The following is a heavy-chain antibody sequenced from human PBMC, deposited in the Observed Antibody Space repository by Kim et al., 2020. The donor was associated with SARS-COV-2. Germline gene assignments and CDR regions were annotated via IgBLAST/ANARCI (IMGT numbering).Heavy chain of an antibody. CDR1: GFTFSSYA. J-gene: IGHJ6*03. V-gene: IGHV3-23*01. Sequence: GGSLRLSCAASGFTFSSYAMSWVRQAPGKGLEWVSAISGSGGSTYYADSVKGRFTISRDNSKNTLYLQMNSLRAEDTAVYYCAKALRPYYYYYYMDVWGKGTTVTVSS. CDR2: ISGSGGST. D-gene: IGHD5-12*01. CDR3: AKALRPYYYYYYMDV.